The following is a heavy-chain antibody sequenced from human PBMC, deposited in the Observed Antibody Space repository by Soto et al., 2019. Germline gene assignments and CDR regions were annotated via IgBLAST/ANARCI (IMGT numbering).Heavy chain of an antibody. CDR3: ARERYNWDPSYFDF. CDR1: GVPISSSSYY. V-gene: IGHV4-39*07. D-gene: IGHD1-20*01. CDR2: IYYSGNT. J-gene: IGHJ4*02. Sequence: PSETLSLTCTVSGVPISSSSYYWGWIRQPPGKGLEWIGSIYYSGNTNYNPSLKSRVTMSVDTSKNQFSLNLNSVTAADTAVYYCARERYNWDPSYFDFWGQGILVTVSS.